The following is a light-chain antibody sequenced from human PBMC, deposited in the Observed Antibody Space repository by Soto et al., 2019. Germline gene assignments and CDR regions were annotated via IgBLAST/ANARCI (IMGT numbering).Light chain of an antibody. V-gene: IGKV1-39*01. CDR2: AAS. CDR3: QQSHTIPWT. Sequence: DVQMTQSPSSLSASLGDRVTITCRSSQSIMGYLNWYQQKPGKAPKLLIYAASSLQSGVPSRFSGSGSGTDFTLNISSLQPEDFATYYCQQSHTIPWTFGQGTKVEIK. CDR1: QSIMGY. J-gene: IGKJ1*01.